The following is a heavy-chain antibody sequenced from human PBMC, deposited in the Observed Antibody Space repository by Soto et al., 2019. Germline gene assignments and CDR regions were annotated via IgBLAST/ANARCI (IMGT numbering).Heavy chain of an antibody. CDR3: ALMPGVGMDV. J-gene: IGHJ6*02. V-gene: IGHV1-2*02. D-gene: IGHD2-2*01. Sequence: QVQLVQSGAEVKKPGASVKVSCKASGYTFTGYYIHWVRQAPGPGLEWMGWINPNSGGTNYAQKVQGRVTMTRDTSINTAYMEVSRLRSDDTAVYYCALMPGVGMDVWGQGTTVTVSS. CDR2: INPNSGGT. CDR1: GYTFTGYY.